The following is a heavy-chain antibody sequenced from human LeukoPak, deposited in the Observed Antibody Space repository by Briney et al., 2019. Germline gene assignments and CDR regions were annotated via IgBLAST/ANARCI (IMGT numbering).Heavy chain of an antibody. Sequence: SETLSLTCTVSGGSITSYYWSWIRQPPGKGLEWIGYIYYSGNTNYNPFLKSRVTISVDTSKNQFSLKLSSVTAADTAVYYCARSCSSWYGMDVWGQGTTVTVSS. CDR3: ARSCSSWYGMDV. V-gene: IGHV4-59*01. J-gene: IGHJ6*02. CDR2: IYYSGNT. CDR1: GGSITSYY. D-gene: IGHD6-13*01.